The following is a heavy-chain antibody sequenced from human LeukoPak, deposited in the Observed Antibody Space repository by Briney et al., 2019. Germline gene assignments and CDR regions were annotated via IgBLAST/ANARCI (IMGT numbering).Heavy chain of an antibody. CDR1: GFTFSDYY. V-gene: IGHV3-11*01. CDR3: ARSEWELRFDY. J-gene: IGHJ4*02. Sequence: GGSLRLSCAASGFTFSDYYMGWIRQAPGKGLDWISYISRGANTIYYADSVKGRFTISRDDARNSLYLQMDSLRAEDTAVYYCARSEWELRFDYWGQGTLVTVSS. CDR2: ISRGANTI. D-gene: IGHD1-26*01.